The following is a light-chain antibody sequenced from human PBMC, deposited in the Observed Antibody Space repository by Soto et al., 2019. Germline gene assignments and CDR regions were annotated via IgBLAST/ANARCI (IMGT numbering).Light chain of an antibody. Sequence: AIRMTQSPSSLSASTGDRVTITCRASQGISSYLAWYQQKPGKAPKLLIYVASTLQSGVPSRFSGSGSGTDFTLTISCLQSEDFATYYCQQYYSYPPITFGQGTRLEIK. J-gene: IGKJ5*01. CDR2: VAS. CDR1: QGISSY. V-gene: IGKV1-8*01. CDR3: QQYYSYPPIT.